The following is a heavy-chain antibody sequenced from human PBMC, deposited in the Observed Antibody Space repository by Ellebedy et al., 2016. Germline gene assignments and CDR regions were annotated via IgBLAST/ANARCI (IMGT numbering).Heavy chain of an antibody. CDR1: GGSISSGGYF. D-gene: IGHD3-3*02. V-gene: IGHV4-31*03. CDR3: ARQGGVTIFGVALDW. J-gene: IGHJ4*02. CDR2: TSYSGTS. Sequence: SETLSLXXTVSGGSISSGGYFWTWIRQYPAEGLEWIGYTSYSGTSNFNPSLKSRVTISLDTSKNQFSLKLDSVTAADTAVYYCARQGGVTIFGVALDWWGPGTPVTVSS.